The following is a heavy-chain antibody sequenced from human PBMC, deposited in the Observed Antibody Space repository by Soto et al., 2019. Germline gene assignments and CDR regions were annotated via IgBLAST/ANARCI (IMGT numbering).Heavy chain of an antibody. CDR1: GGSISSYY. CDR3: ARGGVGGNDY. V-gene: IGHV4-59*01. J-gene: IGHJ4*02. Sequence: SETLSLTCTVSGGSISSYYWSWIRQPPGKGLEWIGYIYYSGSTNYNPSLKSRVTISVDTSKNQFSLKLGSVTAADTAVYYCARGGVGGNDYWGQGTLVTVSS. D-gene: IGHD3-3*01. CDR2: IYYSGST.